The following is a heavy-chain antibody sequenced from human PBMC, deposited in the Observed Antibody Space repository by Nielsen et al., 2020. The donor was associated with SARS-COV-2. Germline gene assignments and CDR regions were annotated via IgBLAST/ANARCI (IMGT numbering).Heavy chain of an antibody. CDR3: ARDFHFRGELTSWYFDL. CDR1: GFAVSSNY. Sequence: GESLKISCAASGFAVSSNYMSWVRQSPVKGLEWVSVIYSGGATHYADSVKGRFTISRDDSKNTVYLQMNSLRADDTAVYCCARDFHFRGELTSWYFDLWGHGALVTVSS. J-gene: IGHJ2*01. CDR2: IYSGGAT. D-gene: IGHD3-16*02. V-gene: IGHV3-53*01.